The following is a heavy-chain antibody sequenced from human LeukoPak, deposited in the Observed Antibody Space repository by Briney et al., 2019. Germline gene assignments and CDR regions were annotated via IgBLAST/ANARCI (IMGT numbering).Heavy chain of an antibody. D-gene: IGHD4-17*01. J-gene: IGHJ4*02. CDR3: AKAGHTVTTELDY. Sequence: GGSLRLSCAASGFSFSAYAMSWVRQAPGKGLEWVSIITSTGSSTFCADSVKGRFTISRDNSKNTLFLQMNGLRAQDTALYYCAKAGHTVTTELDYWGQGTLVTVSS. V-gene: IGHV3-23*01. CDR1: GFSFSAYA. CDR2: ITSTGSST.